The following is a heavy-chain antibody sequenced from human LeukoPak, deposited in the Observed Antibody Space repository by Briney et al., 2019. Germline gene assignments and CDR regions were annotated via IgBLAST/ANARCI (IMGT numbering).Heavy chain of an antibody. CDR3: ASRAGGVTTSP. CDR2: ISHSGST. Sequence: SETLSLTCAVYGGSFSGYYWSWIRQPPGKGLEWIGEISHSGSTNYNPSLKSRVTISVDTSKNQFSLKLSSVTAADTAVYYCASRAGGVTTSPWGRGTLVTVSS. D-gene: IGHD4-17*01. CDR1: GGSFSGYY. V-gene: IGHV4-34*01. J-gene: IGHJ2*01.